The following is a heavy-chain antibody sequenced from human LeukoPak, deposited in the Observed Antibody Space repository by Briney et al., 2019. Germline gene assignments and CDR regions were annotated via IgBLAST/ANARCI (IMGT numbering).Heavy chain of an antibody. CDR2: ISAYNGNT. Sequence: ASVKVSCKASGGTFSSYAITWVRQAPGQGLEWMGWISAYNGNTNYAQMLQGRVSMTTDTSTNTAYMEPRSLRSDDTAMYYCARQYDRDDAFDIWGQGTMVTVSS. J-gene: IGHJ3*02. V-gene: IGHV1-18*01. CDR1: GGTFSSYA. D-gene: IGHD3-22*01. CDR3: ARQYDRDDAFDI.